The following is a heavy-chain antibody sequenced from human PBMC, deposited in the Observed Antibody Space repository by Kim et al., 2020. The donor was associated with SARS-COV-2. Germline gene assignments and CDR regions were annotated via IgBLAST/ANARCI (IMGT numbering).Heavy chain of an antibody. J-gene: IGHJ3*02. V-gene: IGHV3-13*01. CDR2: IGTVADT. CDR1: GFTFSNYD. Sequence: GGSLRLSCAASGFTFSNYDIHWVRQAPGKGLEWVSTIGTVADTFYGGSVKGRFIISRENAKNSVYLQMNSLRDGDTAVYYCARGPYCNSTSCPVDDAFDIWGQGTMVTVSS. D-gene: IGHD2-2*01. CDR3: ARGPYCNSTSCPVDDAFDI.